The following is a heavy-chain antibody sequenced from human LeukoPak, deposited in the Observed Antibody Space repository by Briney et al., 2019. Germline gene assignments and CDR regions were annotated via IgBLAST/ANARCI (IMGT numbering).Heavy chain of an antibody. V-gene: IGHV3-23*01. CDR3: ARVRDVYGQFDY. CDR2: ISDTGGST. J-gene: IGHJ4*02. CDR1: GFTFSSHA. D-gene: IGHD5/OR15-5a*01. Sequence: GGSLRLSCAASGFTFSSHAMSWIRQAPGKGLEWVSAISDTGGSTYYADSVKGRFTISRDNSKNTLYLQLDSLRAEDTAVYYCARVRDVYGQFDYWGQGTLVTVSS.